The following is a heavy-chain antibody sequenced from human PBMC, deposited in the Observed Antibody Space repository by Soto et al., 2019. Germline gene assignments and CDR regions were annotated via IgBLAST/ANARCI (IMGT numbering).Heavy chain of an antibody. CDR1: GYSISSYY. V-gene: IGHV4-4*07. CDR3: ARAVHYYDSSGYCDY. J-gene: IGHJ4*02. D-gene: IGHD3-22*01. Sequence: NPSETLSLTCTVSGYSISSYYWSWIRQPAGKGLEWIGRIYTRGSTNYNPSLKSRVTMSVDTPRNQFSLKLSSVTAADTAVYYCARAVHYYDSSGYCDYWGQGTLVTVSS. CDR2: IYTRGST.